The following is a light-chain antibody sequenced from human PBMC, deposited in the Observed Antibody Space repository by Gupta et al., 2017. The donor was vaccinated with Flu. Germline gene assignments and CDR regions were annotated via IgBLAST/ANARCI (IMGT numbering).Light chain of an antibody. J-gene: IGKJ1*01. CDR3: QQCNNWPPRT. CDR1: QSVSSY. V-gene: IGKV3-11*01. CDR2: GVS. Sequence: ATLSVSPGERATLSCRASQSVSSYLAWYQQKPGQAPRLLFHGVSSRATGIPARFSGSGSGTDFTLTISSLQSEDFAVYYCQQCNNWPPRTFGQGTKVEIK.